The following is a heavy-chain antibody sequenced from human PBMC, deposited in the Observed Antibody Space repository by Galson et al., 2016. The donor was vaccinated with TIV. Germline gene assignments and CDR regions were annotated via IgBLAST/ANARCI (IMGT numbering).Heavy chain of an antibody. Sequence: SLRLSCAASGFTFGDFAMSWVRQAPRKGLEWVGFIRSRAYGGTTEYAASVKGRFTISRDDSKRIAYPQMNSLKTEDTAVYYCTTFGVASRYYYYYGMDVWGQGTTVTVSS. CDR1: GFTFGDFA. CDR2: IRSRAYGGTT. J-gene: IGHJ6*02. CDR3: TTFGVASRYYYYYGMDV. V-gene: IGHV3-49*04. D-gene: IGHD3-3*01.